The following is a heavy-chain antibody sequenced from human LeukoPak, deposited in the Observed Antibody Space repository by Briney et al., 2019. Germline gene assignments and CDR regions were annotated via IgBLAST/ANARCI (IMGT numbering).Heavy chain of an antibody. CDR1: GLTSSSYS. J-gene: IGHJ5*02. CDR3: ARDPDSSSPNWFDP. V-gene: IGHV3-21*01. Sequence: GGSLRLSCAASGLTSSSYSMNWDRQAQGKGMEWVSSISSSSSYIYYAVSVKGRFTISRDNAKNSMYLQMNRLRAEDTAVYYCARDPDSSSPNWFDPWGQGTLVTVSS. CDR2: ISSSSSYI. D-gene: IGHD6-13*01.